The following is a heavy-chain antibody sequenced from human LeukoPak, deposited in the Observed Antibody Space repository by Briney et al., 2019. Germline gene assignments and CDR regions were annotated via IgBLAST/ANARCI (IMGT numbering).Heavy chain of an antibody. CDR1: GGSFSGYY. V-gene: IGHV4-34*01. D-gene: IGHD3-22*01. CDR3: ARHEGNYYDSSGYLSY. J-gene: IGHJ4*02. CDR2: ISHSGST. Sequence: PSETLSLTCADYGGSFSGYYWSWIRQPPGKGLEWIREISHSGSTNYNPSLKSRVTISVDTSKNQFSLKLSSVTAADTAVYYCARHEGNYYDSSGYLSYWGQGTLVTVSS.